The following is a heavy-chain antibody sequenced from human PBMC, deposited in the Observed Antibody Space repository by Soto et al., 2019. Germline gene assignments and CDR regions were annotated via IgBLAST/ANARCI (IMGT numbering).Heavy chain of an antibody. CDR2: ISGSGGST. Sequence: EVQLLESGGGLVQPGGSLRLSCAASGFTFSSYAMSWLHQAPGKGLEWVSAISGSGGSTYYADSVKGRFTISSDNSKNTLYLQMNSLRAEDTALYYCAKGTTRLHPNNWFDPWGQGSLVTVSS. CDR1: GFTFSSYA. D-gene: IGHD4-4*01. V-gene: IGHV3-23*01. CDR3: AKGTTRLHPNNWFDP. J-gene: IGHJ5*02.